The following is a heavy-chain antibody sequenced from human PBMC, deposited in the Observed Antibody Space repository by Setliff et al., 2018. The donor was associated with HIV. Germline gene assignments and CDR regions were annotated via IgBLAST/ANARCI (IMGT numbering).Heavy chain of an antibody. CDR3: ARREYNYVPRAFDL. CDR2: ISSSSSYI. D-gene: IGHD5-18*01. J-gene: IGHJ3*01. V-gene: IGHV3-21*01. Sequence: GGSLRLSCAASGFTFSSYSMNWVRQAPGKGLEWVSSISSSSSYIYYADSVKGRFTISRDNAKNSLYLQMNSLRAEDTAVYYCARREYNYVPRAFDLWGQGTMVTVS. CDR1: GFTFSSYS.